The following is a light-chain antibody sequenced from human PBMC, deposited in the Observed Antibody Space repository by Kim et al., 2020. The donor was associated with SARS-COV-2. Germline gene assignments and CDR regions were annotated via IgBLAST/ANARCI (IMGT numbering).Light chain of an antibody. CDR1: QSVGNAY. CDR3: QQYETSPWT. Sequence: SQRERPPLSARTTQSVGNAYLAWYQQKPGQAPRLLLYATSRRATGIPDRFSGSGSGTDFTLTISRLEPEDFAVFYCQQYETSPWTFGQGTKLEI. J-gene: IGKJ1*01. V-gene: IGKV3-20*01. CDR2: ATS.